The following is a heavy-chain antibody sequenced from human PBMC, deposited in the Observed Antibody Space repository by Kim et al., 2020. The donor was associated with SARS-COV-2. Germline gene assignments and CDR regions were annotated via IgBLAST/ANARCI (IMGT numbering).Heavy chain of an antibody. Sequence: ASVKVSCKASGYTFTGYYMHWVRQAPGQGLEWMGWINPNSGGTNYAQKFQGRVTMTRDTSISTAYMELSRLRSDDTAVYYCAREREPGPYYGMDVWGQGTTVTVSS. CDR1: GYTFTGYY. CDR3: AREREPGPYYGMDV. J-gene: IGHJ6*02. D-gene: IGHD1-1*01. CDR2: INPNSGGT. V-gene: IGHV1-2*02.